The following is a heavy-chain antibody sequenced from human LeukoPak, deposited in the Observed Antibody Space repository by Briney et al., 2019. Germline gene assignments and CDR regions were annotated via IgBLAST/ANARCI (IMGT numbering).Heavy chain of an antibody. CDR3: AGECLEDCSCASCHFLFDP. J-gene: IGHJ5*02. Sequence: PSETLSLTCAVSFGSISSSTYYGGWIRQPPGKGLEWIGRIYSTGSPSNNPSRKSRVTIPVDTSNNQLSLKLTAVSPAGRAFYYCAGECLEDCSCASCHFLFDPGGQETVV. V-gene: IGHV4-39*07. CDR2: IYSTGSP. CDR1: FGSISSSTYY. D-gene: IGHD2-15*01.